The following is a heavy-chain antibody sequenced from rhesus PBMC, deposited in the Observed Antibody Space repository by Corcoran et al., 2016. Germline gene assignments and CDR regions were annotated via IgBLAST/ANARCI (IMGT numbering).Heavy chain of an antibody. CDR3: ASDPNYGLNV. D-gene: IGHD1-26*01. J-gene: IGHJ5-1*01. CDR1: GGSISSSY. Sequence: QLQLQESGPGLVKPSETLSVTCAVSGGSISSSYWSWIRQAPGKGLEWIGYIYGSGSSTNHNPALNSRGTLSVDTSKNQLSLKLSAVTAADTAVYYCASDPNYGLNVWGPGVLVTVSS. CDR2: IYGSGSST. V-gene: IGHV4-169*02.